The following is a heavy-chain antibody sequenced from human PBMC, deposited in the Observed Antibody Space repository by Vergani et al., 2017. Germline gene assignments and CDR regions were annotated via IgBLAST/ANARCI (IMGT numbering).Heavy chain of an antibody. CDR1: GFTCDDYA. V-gene: IGHV3-9*01. J-gene: IGHJ4*02. CDR2: ISWNSGSI. Sequence: EVQLVESGGGVVQPGRSLRLSCAASGFTCDDYAMHCVRQDPGKGLEWVSGISWNSGSIGYADSVKGRFTSSRDNAKNSLYLQMHSLRADDTALYYCAKDISLQQLVYGWFYYWGQGTLVTVSS. D-gene: IGHD6-13*01. CDR3: AKDISLQQLVYGWFYY.